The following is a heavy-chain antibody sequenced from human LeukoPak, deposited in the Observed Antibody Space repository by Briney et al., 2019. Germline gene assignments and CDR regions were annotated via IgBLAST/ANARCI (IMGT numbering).Heavy chain of an antibody. J-gene: IGHJ4*02. Sequence: GGSLRLSCAASGFTLSIYSMNWVRQAPGKGLEWVSYISSSSSTIYYADSVRGRFTISRDNAKNSLYLQMNSLRDEDTAVYYCAREWDDDDPCDYWGQGTLVTVSS. D-gene: IGHD1-1*01. V-gene: IGHV3-48*02. CDR3: AREWDDDDPCDY. CDR2: ISSSSSTI. CDR1: GFTLSIYS.